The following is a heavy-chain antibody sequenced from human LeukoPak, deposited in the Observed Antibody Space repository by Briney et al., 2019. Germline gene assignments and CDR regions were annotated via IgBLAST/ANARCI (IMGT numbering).Heavy chain of an antibody. CDR2: IIPILGIA. J-gene: IGHJ4*02. Sequence: GASVKVSCKASGGTFSSYTISWVRQAPGQGLEWMGRIIPILGIANYAQKFQGRVTITADKSMSTAYMELRSLRSDDTAVYYCAREDARSLGDSEKLYWGQGTLVTVSS. CDR3: AREDARSLGDSEKLY. D-gene: IGHD4-17*01. CDR1: GGTFSSYT. V-gene: IGHV1-69*04.